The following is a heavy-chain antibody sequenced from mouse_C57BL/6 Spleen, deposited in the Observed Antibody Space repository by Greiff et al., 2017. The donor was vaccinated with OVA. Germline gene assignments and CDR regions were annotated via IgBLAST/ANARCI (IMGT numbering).Heavy chain of an antibody. V-gene: IGHV1-49*01. Sequence: LQESGAELVRPGASVKLSCKASYFAFMTCSMHWVKQRPGHGLEWIGTITTYSGGTDYSEKFKGKATLTANTSSSTAYMELSSLTSEDSAVYYCARAREYDVFDYWGQGTTLTVSS. CDR2: ITTYSGGT. CDR1: YFAFMTCS. CDR3: ARAREYDVFDY. J-gene: IGHJ2*01. D-gene: IGHD2-12*01.